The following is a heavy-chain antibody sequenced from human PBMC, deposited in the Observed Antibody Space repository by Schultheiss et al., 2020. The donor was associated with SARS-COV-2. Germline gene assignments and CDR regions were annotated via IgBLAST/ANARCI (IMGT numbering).Heavy chain of an antibody. CDR1: GGTFSSYA. Sequence: SVKVSCKASGGTFSSYAISWVRQAPGQGLEWMGRIIPILGIANYAHKFQGRVTITADKSTSTAYMELSSLRSEDTAVYYCASFVDTAMVTPLGAFDIWGQGTMVTVSS. V-gene: IGHV1-69*04. CDR3: ASFVDTAMVTPLGAFDI. CDR2: IIPILGIA. D-gene: IGHD5-18*01. J-gene: IGHJ3*02.